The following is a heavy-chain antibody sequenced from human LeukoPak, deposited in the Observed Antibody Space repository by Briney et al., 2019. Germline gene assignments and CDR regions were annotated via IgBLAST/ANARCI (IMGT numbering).Heavy chain of an antibody. Sequence: EASVKASCKASGGTFSSYAISWVRQAPGQGLEWMGRIIPIFGTANYAQKFQGRVTITTDESTSTAYMELSSLRSEDTAVYYCARDRVLLWFGELPRDYYYYYMDVWGKGTTVTVSS. CDR2: IIPIFGTA. D-gene: IGHD3-10*01. CDR3: ARDRVLLWFGELPRDYYYYYMDV. V-gene: IGHV1-69*05. CDR1: GGTFSSYA. J-gene: IGHJ6*03.